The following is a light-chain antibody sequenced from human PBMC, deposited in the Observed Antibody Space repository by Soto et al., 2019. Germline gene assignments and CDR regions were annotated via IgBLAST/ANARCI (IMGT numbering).Light chain of an antibody. CDR2: DDN. CDR3: GSWDSSLSAYV. Sequence: QSVLTQPPSVSAAPGQKVTISCSGSSSNIGGNSVSWYQQLPGTAPKLLIYDDNKRPSGIPDRFSSSKSGTSATLGITGFQTGDEADYYCGSWDSSLSAYVFGTGTKATVL. J-gene: IGLJ1*01. CDR1: SSNIGGNS. V-gene: IGLV1-51*01.